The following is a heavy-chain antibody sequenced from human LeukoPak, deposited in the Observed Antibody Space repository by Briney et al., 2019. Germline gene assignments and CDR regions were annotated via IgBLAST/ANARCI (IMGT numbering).Heavy chain of an antibody. CDR1: GFTFSSYA. CDR3: AKETTVVHWYFDL. CDR2: ISGSGGNT. D-gene: IGHD4-23*01. J-gene: IGHJ2*01. Sequence: GGSLRLSCAASGFTFSSYAVYWVRQAPGKGLEWVSAISGSGGNTFYGDSVKGRFTISRDNSKNMLFLQMNNLRAEDTAAYYCAKETTVVHWYFDLWGRGTLVTVSS. V-gene: IGHV3-23*01.